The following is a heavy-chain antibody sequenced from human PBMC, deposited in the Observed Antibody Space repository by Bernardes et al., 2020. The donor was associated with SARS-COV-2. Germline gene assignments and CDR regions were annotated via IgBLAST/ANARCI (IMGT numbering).Heavy chain of an antibody. Sequence: SGPTLVKPTQTLTLTCTFSGFSLSTSGVGVGWIRQPPGKALEWLALIYWDDDKRYSPSLKSRLTITKDTSKNQVVLTMTNMDPVDTATYYCARTRNYLRYWHFDLWGRGTLVTVSS. V-gene: IGHV2-5*02. J-gene: IGHJ2*01. D-gene: IGHD1-7*01. CDR2: IYWDDDK. CDR1: GFSLSTSGVG. CDR3: ARTRNYLRYWHFDL.